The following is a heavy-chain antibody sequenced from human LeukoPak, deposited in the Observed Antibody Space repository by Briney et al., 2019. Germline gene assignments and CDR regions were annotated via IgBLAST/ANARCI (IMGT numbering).Heavy chain of an antibody. CDR2: ISAYNGNT. V-gene: IGHV1-18*01. CDR3: ARIRAAAGPRWFDP. CDR1: GYTFTSYG. J-gene: IGHJ5*02. D-gene: IGHD6-13*01. Sequence: ASVKVSCKASGYTFTSYGISWVRQAPGQGLEWMGWISAYNGNTNYAQKLQGRVTMTTDTSTSTAYMGLRSLRSDDTAVYYCARIRAAAGPRWFDPWGQGTLVTVSS.